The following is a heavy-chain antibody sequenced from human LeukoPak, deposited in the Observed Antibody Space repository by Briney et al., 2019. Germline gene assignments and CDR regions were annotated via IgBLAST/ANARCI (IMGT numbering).Heavy chain of an antibody. CDR3: ARLRRYCTNGVCYTLFDY. D-gene: IGHD2-8*01. J-gene: IGHJ4*02. V-gene: IGHV5-51*01. Sequence: GESLKISCKGSGYSFTSYWIGWVRQMPGKGLEWMGIIYPGDSDTRYSPSFQGQVTISADKSISTAYLQWSSLKASDTAMYYCARLRRYCTNGVCYTLFDYWGQGTLVTVSS. CDR2: IYPGDSDT. CDR1: GYSFTSYW.